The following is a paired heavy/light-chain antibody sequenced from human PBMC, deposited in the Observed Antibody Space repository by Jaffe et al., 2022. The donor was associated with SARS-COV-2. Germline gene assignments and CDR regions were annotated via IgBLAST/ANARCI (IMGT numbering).Light chain of an antibody. Sequence: QSALTQPASVSGSPGQSITISCTGTSSDIGGYNYVSWYQHYSGKAPKLVIYDVNSRPSEVSTRFSGSKSGDTASLTISGLQAEDEADYYCISYTSSNTWVFGGGTKLTVL. V-gene: IGLV2-14*03. CDR1: SSDIGGYNY. CDR3: ISYTSSNTWV. CDR2: DVN. J-gene: IGLJ3*02.
Heavy chain of an antibody. J-gene: IGHJ4*02. CDR1: GFTFSTYG. CDR3: ARDFTRHWTIDY. Sequence: QVQLVESGGGVVQPGRSLRLSCAASGFTFSTYGMHWVRQAPGKGLEWVAHVGYSGNNLHYAESVKGRFTISRDTSKNTLYLQVNSLRAEDTAVYYCARDFTRHWTIDYWGRGTLVTVSS. D-gene: IGHD1-1*01. CDR2: VGYSGNNL. V-gene: IGHV3-30*03.